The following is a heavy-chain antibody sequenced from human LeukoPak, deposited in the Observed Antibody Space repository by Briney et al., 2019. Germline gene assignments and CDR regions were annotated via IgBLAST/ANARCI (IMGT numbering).Heavy chain of an antibody. CDR1: GFTVSSNY. CDR3: ARGGGDYNPFDY. J-gene: IGHJ4*02. Sequence: GGSLRLSCAASGFTVSSNYMSWVRQAPGKGLEWVSVMYSGGSTYYADSVKGRFTISRHNSKNTLYLQINSLRPEDTAVYYCARGGGDYNPFDYWGQGTLVTVSS. V-gene: IGHV3-53*04. D-gene: IGHD4-17*01. CDR2: MYSGGST.